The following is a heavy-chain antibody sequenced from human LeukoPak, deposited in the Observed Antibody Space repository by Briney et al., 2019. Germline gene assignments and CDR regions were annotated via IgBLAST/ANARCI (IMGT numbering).Heavy chain of an antibody. CDR1: GFTFSGYA. V-gene: IGHV3-30*04. D-gene: IGHD3-10*01. CDR2: ISYDGSDK. J-gene: IGHJ4*02. CDR3: AREQYYYGSGSYYALDY. Sequence: PGGSPRLSCAASGFTFSGYAMHWVRQAPGKGLEWVALISYDGSDKYYADSVKGRFTVSRDDSKNTLYLQMSSLRAEDTAVYYCAREQYYYGSGSYYALDYWGQGTLVTVSS.